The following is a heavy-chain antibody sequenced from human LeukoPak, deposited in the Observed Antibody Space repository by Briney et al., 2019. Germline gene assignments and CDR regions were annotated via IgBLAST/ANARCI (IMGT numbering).Heavy chain of an antibody. Sequence: PSETLSLTCSVSGGSISSYYWSWIRQPPGKALEWIGYIYNSGSTNHNPSLESRVTISVDTSKNQFSLNLYSVTAADTAVYYCAREPSFDFWSGYYTGSGYYFDYWGQGTLVTVSS. V-gene: IGHV4-59*01. D-gene: IGHD3-3*01. CDR1: GGSISSYY. J-gene: IGHJ4*02. CDR2: IYNSGST. CDR3: AREPSFDFWSGYYTGSGYYFDY.